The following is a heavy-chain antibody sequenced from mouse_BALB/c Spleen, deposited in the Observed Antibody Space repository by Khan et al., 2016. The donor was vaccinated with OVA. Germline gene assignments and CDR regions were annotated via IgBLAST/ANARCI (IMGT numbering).Heavy chain of an antibody. CDR3: ASHLTGSFAY. CDR1: GFHFSSNS. CDR2: ISSAGDYT. V-gene: IGHV5-6*01. Sequence: EVELVESGGDLVKPGGSLKLSCATSGFHFSSNSMSWVRRTPDKRLEWVPTISSAGDYTYYPDSVRGRFTISRDNAKNSLYLQMSSLKSEDTAMYYCASHLTGSFAYWGQGTLVTVSA. J-gene: IGHJ3*01. D-gene: IGHD4-1*01.